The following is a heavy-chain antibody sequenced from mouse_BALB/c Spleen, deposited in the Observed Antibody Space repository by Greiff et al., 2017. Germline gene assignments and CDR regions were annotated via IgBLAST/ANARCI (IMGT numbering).Heavy chain of an antibody. CDR3: AREWGVFDY. V-gene: IGHV1S81*02. Sequence: QVQLQQSGAELVKPGASVKLSCKASGYTFTSYWMHWVKQRPGQGLEWIGEINPSNGRTNYNEKFKSKATLTADKSSSTAYMQLSSLASEDSAVYYCAREWGVFDYWGQGTTLTVSA. J-gene: IGHJ2*01. CDR1: GYTFTSYW. CDR2: INPSNGRT.